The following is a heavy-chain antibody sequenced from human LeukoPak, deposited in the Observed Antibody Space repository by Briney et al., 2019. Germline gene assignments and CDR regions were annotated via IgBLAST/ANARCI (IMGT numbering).Heavy chain of an antibody. D-gene: IGHD6-13*01. CDR1: GASISGFY. CDR2: LHRSASA. Sequence: SETLSLTCSVSGASISGFYWSWLRQAPGKGLEWIGFLHRSASATYNPSLESRVTTSMDTSKNQFSLKLYYVTAADTAVYYCARRGHLLSPPKQAFDSWGQGTLVTVSS. V-gene: IGHV4-59*08. CDR3: ARRGHLLSPPKQAFDS. J-gene: IGHJ4*02.